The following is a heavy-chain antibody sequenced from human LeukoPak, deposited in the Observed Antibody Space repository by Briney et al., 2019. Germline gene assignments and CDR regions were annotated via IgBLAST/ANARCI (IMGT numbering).Heavy chain of an antibody. V-gene: IGHV3-74*01. CDR2: INSDGSST. D-gene: IGHD3-16*01. CDR3: ARAPYGDNGYTAEVADY. CDR1: GFTFSSYW. J-gene: IGHJ4*02. Sequence: GWSLRLSCAASGFTFSSYWMHWVRQAPGKGLVWVSRINSDGSSTSYADSVKGRFTISRDNSKNTLYLQMNSLRAEDTAVYYCARAPYGDNGYTAEVADYWGQGTLVTVSS.